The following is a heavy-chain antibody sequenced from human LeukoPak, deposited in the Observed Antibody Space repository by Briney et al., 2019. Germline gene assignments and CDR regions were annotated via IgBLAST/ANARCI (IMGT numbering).Heavy chain of an antibody. J-gene: IGHJ4*02. D-gene: IGHD3-22*01. Sequence: SVKVSCKASGGTFSSYAISWVRQAPGQGLEWMGRIIPILGIANYAQKFQGRVTITANKSTSTAYMELSSLRSEDTAVYYCASPYYYDSSGHSEFGYWGQGTLVTVSS. CDR1: GGTFSSYA. CDR2: IIPILGIA. CDR3: ASPYYYDSSGHSEFGY. V-gene: IGHV1-69*04.